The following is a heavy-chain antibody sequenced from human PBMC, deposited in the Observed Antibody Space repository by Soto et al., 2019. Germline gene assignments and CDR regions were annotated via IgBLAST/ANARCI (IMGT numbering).Heavy chain of an antibody. CDR2: IYYSGST. V-gene: IGHV4-31*03. D-gene: IGHD6-13*01. CDR3: ARALSSSWYVWFDP. CDR1: GGSISSGGYY. J-gene: IGHJ5*02. Sequence: SETLSLTCTVSGGSISSGGYYWSWIRQHPGKGLEWIGYIYYSGSTHYNPSLKSRVTISVDTSKNQFSLKLSSVTAADTAVYYCARALSSSWYVWFDPWGQGTLVTVSS.